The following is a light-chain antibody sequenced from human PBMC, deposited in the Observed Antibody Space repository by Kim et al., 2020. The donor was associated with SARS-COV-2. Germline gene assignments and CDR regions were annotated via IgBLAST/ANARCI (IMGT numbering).Light chain of an antibody. CDR3: CSYAGSSLYV. CDR2: DVN. CDR1: TNDVGGYNF. J-gene: IGLJ1*01. V-gene: IGLV2-11*02. Sequence: QSALTQPHSVSGSPGQAVTISCTGTTNDVGGYNFVSWYQLHPGKAPKVMIYDVNKRPSGVPDRFSGSKSGNTASLTISGLQDDDDADYYCCSYAGSSLYVFGSGTKVTVL.